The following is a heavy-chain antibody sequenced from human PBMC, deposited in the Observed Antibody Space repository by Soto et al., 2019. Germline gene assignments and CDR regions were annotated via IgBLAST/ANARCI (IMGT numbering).Heavy chain of an antibody. Sequence: PSETLSLTCAVCGGSFSGYYWSWIRQPPGKGLEWIGEINHSGSTNYNPSLKSRVTISVDTSKNQFSLKLSSVTAADTAVYYCARVRRYGGPTGDYWGQGTLVTVSS. V-gene: IGHV4-34*01. CDR2: INHSGST. CDR1: GGSFSGYY. D-gene: IGHD1-26*01. CDR3: ARVRRYGGPTGDY. J-gene: IGHJ4*02.